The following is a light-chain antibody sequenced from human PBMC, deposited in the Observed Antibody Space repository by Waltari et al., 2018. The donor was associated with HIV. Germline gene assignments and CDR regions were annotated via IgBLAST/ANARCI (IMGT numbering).Light chain of an antibody. CDR1: RTVLSNSDNRNY. CDR3: QQYYTVRPT. Sequence: DIVMTQSPESLAVSLGARATINCRASRTVLSNSDNRNYLAWYQQKPGQSPDLLIYWASTRQSGVPNRFSASGSGTNFSLTISSLQAADVVVYYCQQYYTVRPTFGGGTKVEIK. CDR2: WAS. J-gene: IGKJ4*01. V-gene: IGKV4-1*01.